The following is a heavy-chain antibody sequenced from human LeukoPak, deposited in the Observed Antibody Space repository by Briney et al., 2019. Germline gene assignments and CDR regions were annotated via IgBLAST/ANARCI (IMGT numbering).Heavy chain of an antibody. CDR1: GYSISSGYY. D-gene: IGHD6-13*01. J-gene: IGHJ4*02. CDR2: IYHSGST. CDR3: ARPRYSSSQFDY. Sequence: PSETLSLTCAVSGYSISSGYYWGWLRPPPGKGLEWIGSIYHSGSTYYNPSLKSRVTISVDTSKNQFSLKLSSVTAADTAVYYCARPRYSSSQFDYWGQGTLVTVSS. V-gene: IGHV4-38-2*01.